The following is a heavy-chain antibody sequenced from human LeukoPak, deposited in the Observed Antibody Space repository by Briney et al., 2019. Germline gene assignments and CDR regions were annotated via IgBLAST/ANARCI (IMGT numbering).Heavy chain of an antibody. D-gene: IGHD4-23*01. CDR2: IYYSGST. J-gene: IGHJ4*02. CDR3: ARGVDGGNSPFDY. CDR1: GYSISSSNW. V-gene: IGHV4-28*03. Sequence: SETLSLTCAVSGYSISSSNWWGWIRQPPGKGLEWIGYIYYSGSTYYNPSLKSRVTMSVDTSKNQFSLKLSSVTAVDTAVYYCARGVDGGNSPFDYWGQGTLVTVSS.